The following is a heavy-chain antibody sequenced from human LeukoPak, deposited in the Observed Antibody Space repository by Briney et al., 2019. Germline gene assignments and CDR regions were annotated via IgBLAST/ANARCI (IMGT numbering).Heavy chain of an antibody. V-gene: IGHV4-59*01. CDR2: IYYSGST. D-gene: IGHD3-10*01. Sequence: SETLSLTCAVSGGSISSYYWSWIRQPPGKGLEWIGYIYYSGSTNYNPSLKSRVTISVDTSKNQFSLKLSSVTAADTAVYYCARFWFGELSDAFDIWGQGTMVTVSS. CDR3: ARFWFGELSDAFDI. CDR1: GGSISSYY. J-gene: IGHJ3*02.